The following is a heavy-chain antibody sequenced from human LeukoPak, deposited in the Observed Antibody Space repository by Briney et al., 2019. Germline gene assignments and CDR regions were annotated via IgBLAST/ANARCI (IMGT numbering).Heavy chain of an antibody. J-gene: IGHJ4*02. Sequence: ASVKVSCKASGSTFTSYYMHWVRQAPGQGLEWMGIINPSGGSTSYAQKFQGRVTMTRDTSTSTVYMELSSLRSEDTAVYYCARDWVHPYYYDSSGYNPFDYWGQGTLVTVSS. CDR2: INPSGGST. CDR1: GSTFTSYY. V-gene: IGHV1-46*01. D-gene: IGHD3-22*01. CDR3: ARDWVHPYYYDSSGYNPFDY.